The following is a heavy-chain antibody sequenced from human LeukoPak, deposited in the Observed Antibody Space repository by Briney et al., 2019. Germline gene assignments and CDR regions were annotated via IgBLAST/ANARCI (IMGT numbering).Heavy chain of an antibody. CDR3: ASREGVGAGYFDD. Sequence: SETLSLTCTVSGDSVSSGVYYWSWIRQHPGKGLEWIGYIYYSGSTYYNPSLASRLTISVDTSRNQFSLNLSSVTAEGTAVYYCASREGVGAGYFDDWGQGTLVTVSS. CDR1: GDSVSSGVYY. D-gene: IGHD2-2*01. V-gene: IGHV4-31*03. CDR2: IYYSGST. J-gene: IGHJ4*02.